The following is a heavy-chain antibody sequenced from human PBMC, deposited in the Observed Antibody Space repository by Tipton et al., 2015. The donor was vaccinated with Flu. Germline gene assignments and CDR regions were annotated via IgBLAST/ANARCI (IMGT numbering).Heavy chain of an antibody. Sequence: TLSLTCTISGDSISNGNNYWAWIRQPAGERPEWIGRIYASGSTNDNPSFKSRVTISVDTSKNQFSLKLTSVTAADTAMYYCARAAGYSDYLWLYFNYWGQGSLVTV. V-gene: IGHV4-61*02. CDR1: GDSISNGNNY. CDR2: IYASGST. D-gene: IGHD4-11*01. CDR3: ARAAGYSDYLWLYFNY. J-gene: IGHJ4*02.